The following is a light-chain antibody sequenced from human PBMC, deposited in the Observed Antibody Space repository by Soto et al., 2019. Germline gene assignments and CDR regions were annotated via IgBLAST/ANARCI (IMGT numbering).Light chain of an antibody. CDR3: QQYNYWPPLT. CDR2: GAS. CDR1: QSVSSN. J-gene: IGKJ1*01. Sequence: IVITQSPATLSVSPGERVTLSCRASQSVSSNLAWYQQKPGQAPRLLLYGASTRATGIPARFIGSGSGTEFTLTISSLQSEDFAVYYCQQYNYWPPLTFGQG. V-gene: IGKV3-15*01.